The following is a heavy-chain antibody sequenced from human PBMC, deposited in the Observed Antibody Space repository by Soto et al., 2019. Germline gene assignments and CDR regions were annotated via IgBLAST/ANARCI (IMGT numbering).Heavy chain of an antibody. CDR1: GFTFSNFG. J-gene: IGHJ4*02. CDR2: ITSSGGST. D-gene: IGHD1-20*01. CDR3: AKIITGTDLVDY. V-gene: IGHV3-23*01. Sequence: PGGSLRLSCAAPGFTFSNFGISWVRQAPGKGLEWVSGITSSGGSTYHADSVQGRFTISRDNSKNTLYLQMNSLRAEDTAIYYCAKIITGTDLVDYWGQGTLVTVSS.